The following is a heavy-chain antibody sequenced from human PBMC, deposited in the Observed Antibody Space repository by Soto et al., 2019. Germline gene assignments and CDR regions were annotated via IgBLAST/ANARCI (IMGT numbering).Heavy chain of an antibody. CDR2: ISGGGSDT. Sequence: GGSLRLSCSASGFTFRSYAMSWVRQAPGKGLEWVSGISGGGSDTYYSDSVRGRFTISRDNSKNTLYLQMNSLRVEDTAIYYCAKDRCSTTSCFFEYWGQGSLVTVSS. CDR1: GFTFRSYA. J-gene: IGHJ4*02. CDR3: AKDRCSTTSCFFEY. D-gene: IGHD2-2*01. V-gene: IGHV3-23*01.